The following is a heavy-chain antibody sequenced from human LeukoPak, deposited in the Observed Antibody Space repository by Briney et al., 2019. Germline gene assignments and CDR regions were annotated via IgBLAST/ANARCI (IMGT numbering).Heavy chain of an antibody. CDR3: ARDRQDTAMVTDY. CDR2: IIPILGIA. Sequence: GASVKVSCKASGYTFTGYYMHWVRQAPGQGLEWMGRIIPILGIANYAQKFQGRVTITADKSTSTAYMELSSLRSEDTAVYYCARDRQDTAMVTDYWGQGTLVTVSS. D-gene: IGHD5-18*01. V-gene: IGHV1-69*04. J-gene: IGHJ4*02. CDR1: GYTFTGYY.